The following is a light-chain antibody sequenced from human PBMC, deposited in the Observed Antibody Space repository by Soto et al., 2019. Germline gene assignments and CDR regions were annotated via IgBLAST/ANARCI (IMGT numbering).Light chain of an antibody. J-gene: IGKJ1*01. CDR1: QTISSNY. CDR2: GAS. Sequence: EIVLTQSPGTLSLSPGERATLSCRATQTISSNYLAWYQQKPGQAPKLLIHGASTRATGIPDRFSGSGSGTDFTLTISRLEPEDFAVYFWQLYGSSPNTFGQGTKVEV. V-gene: IGKV3-20*01. CDR3: QLYGSSPNT.